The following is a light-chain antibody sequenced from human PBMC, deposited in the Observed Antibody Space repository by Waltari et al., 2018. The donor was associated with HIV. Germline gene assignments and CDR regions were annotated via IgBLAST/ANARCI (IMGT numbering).Light chain of an antibody. V-gene: IGLV1-40*01. CDR3: QTYDSSLSGPV. Sequence: QSVLTQPPSVSGAPGQRVTISCTGTRSNIGANYDVHWYQQLPGPAPKPLIYGDNNRTSGVADQFSGSKAGASASLAITGLQAEDEGDDYCQTYDSSLSGPVFGGGTKLTVL. J-gene: IGLJ2*01. CDR1: RSNIGANYD. CDR2: GDN.